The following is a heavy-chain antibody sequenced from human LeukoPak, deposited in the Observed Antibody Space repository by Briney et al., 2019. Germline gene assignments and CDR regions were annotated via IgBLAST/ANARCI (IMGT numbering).Heavy chain of an antibody. Sequence: GGSLRPSCAASGYSFSFYAMHWVRQAPGKGLEWAAVASYDGGNEYYADSVKGRFTISRDNSNNRLYLQMNSLRVEDTAVYYCARDGTHYYGSGSYLYYYYMDVWGRGTTVTVSS. CDR3: ARDGTHYYGSGSYLYYYYMDV. J-gene: IGHJ6*03. V-gene: IGHV3-30*04. D-gene: IGHD3-10*01. CDR1: GYSFSFYA. CDR2: ASYDGGNE.